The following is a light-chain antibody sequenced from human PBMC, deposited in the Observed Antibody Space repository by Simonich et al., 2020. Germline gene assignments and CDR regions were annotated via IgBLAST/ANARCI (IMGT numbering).Light chain of an antibody. CDR2: EGS. Sequence: QSALTQPPSASGPPGQSVTISCTGTSSDVGSYKLVSWYQQHPGKAPKPMIYEGSKRPSGVSNLFTGSKSGNTASLTISGLQAEDEADYYCCSYAGSSNVVFGGGTKLTVL. V-gene: IGLV2-23*01. J-gene: IGLJ2*01. CDR3: CSYAGSSNVV. CDR1: SSDVGSYKL.